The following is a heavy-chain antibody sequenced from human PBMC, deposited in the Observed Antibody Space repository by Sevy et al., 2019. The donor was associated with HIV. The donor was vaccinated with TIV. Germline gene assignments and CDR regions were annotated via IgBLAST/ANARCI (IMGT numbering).Heavy chain of an antibody. D-gene: IGHD1-20*01. J-gene: IGHJ4*02. CDR1: GFTFSSYA. Sequence: GGSLRLSCAASGFTFSSYAMHWVRLAPAKGLEWVAVISYDGSNKYYADSVKGRFTISRDNSKNTLYLQMNSLRAEDTAVYYCASDIRITGTLPFDYWGQGTLVTVSS. CDR2: ISYDGSNK. CDR3: ASDIRITGTLPFDY. V-gene: IGHV3-30-3*01.